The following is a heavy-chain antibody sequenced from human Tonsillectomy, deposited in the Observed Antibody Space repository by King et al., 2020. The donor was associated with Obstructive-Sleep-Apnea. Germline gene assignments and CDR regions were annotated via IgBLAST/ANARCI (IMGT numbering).Heavy chain of an antibody. CDR3: AKRGSFFGYSSSWYNFDY. CDR2: IYSGGDT. D-gene: IGHD6-13*01. J-gene: IGHJ4*02. Sequence: VQLVESGGGLVQPEGSLRLSCAASGFTVNNNFMTWVRQAPGKELEWVSLIYSGGDTHYADSVKGRFTISRHNSKNTLYLQMNSLRVEDTAVYYCAKRGSFFGYSSSWYNFDYWGQGTLVTVSS. CDR1: GFTVNNNF. V-gene: IGHV3-53*04.